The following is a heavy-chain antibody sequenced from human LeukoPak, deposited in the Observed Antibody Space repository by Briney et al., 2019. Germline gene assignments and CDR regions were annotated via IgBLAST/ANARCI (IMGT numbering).Heavy chain of an antibody. V-gene: IGHV1-18*01. Sequence: ASVKVSCKASGYTFTSYGISWVPQAPGQGLEWIGWISAYNGNTNYAQKLQGIVTMTTDTSTSTDYMELRSLRADDTVVYYCARGAEYYDILTGYFSSDAFDIWGQGTMVTVSS. CDR1: GYTFTSYG. CDR2: ISAYNGNT. J-gene: IGHJ3*02. CDR3: ARGAEYYDILTGYFSSDAFDI. D-gene: IGHD3-9*01.